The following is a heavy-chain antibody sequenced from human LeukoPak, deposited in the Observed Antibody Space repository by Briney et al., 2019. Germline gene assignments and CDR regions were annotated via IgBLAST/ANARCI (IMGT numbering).Heavy chain of an antibody. CDR1: GFTFSSYS. J-gene: IGHJ6*02. V-gene: IGHV4-34*01. CDR2: INHSGST. D-gene: IGHD1-7*01. Sequence: GSLRLSCAASGFTFSSYSMNWVRQAPGKGLEWIGEINHSGSTNYNPSLKSRVTISVDTSKNQFSLKLSSVTAADTAVYYCAKGTSYYYGMDVWGQGTTVTVSS. CDR3: AKGTSYYYGMDV.